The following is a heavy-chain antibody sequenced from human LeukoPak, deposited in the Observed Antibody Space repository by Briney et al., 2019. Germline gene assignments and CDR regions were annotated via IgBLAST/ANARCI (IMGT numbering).Heavy chain of an antibody. V-gene: IGHV4-59*01. CDR3: ARDHPNSGSYSNWFDP. J-gene: IGHJ5*02. CDR1: GGSISSYY. D-gene: IGHD1-26*01. Sequence: TSETLSLTCTVSGGSISSYYWSWIRQPPGKGLEWIGYIYYSGSTNYNPSLKSRVTISVDTSKNQFSLKLSSVTAADTAVYYCARDHPNSGSYSNWFDPWGQGTLVTVSS. CDR2: IYYSGST.